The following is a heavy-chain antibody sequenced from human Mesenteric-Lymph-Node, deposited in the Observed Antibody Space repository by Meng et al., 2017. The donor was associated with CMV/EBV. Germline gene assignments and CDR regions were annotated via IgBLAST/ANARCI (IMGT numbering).Heavy chain of an antibody. J-gene: IGHJ4*02. V-gene: IGHV4-61*01. CDR2: IHYSGIT. CDR3: ARAPGVGVTGDSFDY. Sequence: VTSGSYYLTWIRQPPVTGLEYIGSIHYSGITFYNPSLKSRVTISVDTSKSQFSLRLSSVTATDTAMYYCARAPGVGVTGDSFDYWGQGTLVTVSS. D-gene: IGHD1-26*01. CDR1: VTSGSYY.